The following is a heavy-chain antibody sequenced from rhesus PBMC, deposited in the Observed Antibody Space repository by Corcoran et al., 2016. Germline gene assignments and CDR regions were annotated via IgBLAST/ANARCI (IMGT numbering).Heavy chain of an antibody. CDR2: FSGGSEST. CDR1: GGSSSGYS. Sequence: QVQLQESGPGLVKPSEPLSLTRAVSGGSSSGYSWAWIRQPPGTGLECIGYFSGGSESTDYNPSLKSRVTISTDTSRNQFSLNLSSVTAADTAVYYCARGYSSWSYWGQGVLVTVSS. J-gene: IGHJ4*01. D-gene: IGHD6-13*01. CDR3: ARGYSSWSY. V-gene: IGHV4-165*01.